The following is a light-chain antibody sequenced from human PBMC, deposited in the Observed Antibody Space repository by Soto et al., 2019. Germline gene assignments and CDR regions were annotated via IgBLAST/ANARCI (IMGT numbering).Light chain of an antibody. CDR3: QSYASSMTTFV. J-gene: IGLJ1*01. CDR1: SANIGAEYD. CDR2: GDN. Sequence: QSVLTQPPSVSGAPGQRVAISCTGSSANIGAEYDVHWYQQLPGTAPKRLIYGDNNRPSGVPDRFSGSKSGTSASLAITGLQPEDEADHYCQSYASSMTTFVFATGKKVIV. V-gene: IGLV1-40*01.